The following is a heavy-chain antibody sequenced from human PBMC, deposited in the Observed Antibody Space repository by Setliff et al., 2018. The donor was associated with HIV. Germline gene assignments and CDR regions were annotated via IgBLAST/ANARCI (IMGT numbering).Heavy chain of an antibody. J-gene: IGHJ4*02. V-gene: IGHV4-4*07. CDR2: MHTSGNT. Sequence: SETLSLTCTPSGDSISGYYWSWIRQPAGKGLEWIGRMHTSGNTNYNPSLKSRVTMSVDTSKNQFSLRLSPVTAADTAVYYCARDQKGYSYGYFDSWGQGTLVTVSS. CDR3: ARDQKGYSYGYFDS. D-gene: IGHD5-18*01. CDR1: GDSISGYY.